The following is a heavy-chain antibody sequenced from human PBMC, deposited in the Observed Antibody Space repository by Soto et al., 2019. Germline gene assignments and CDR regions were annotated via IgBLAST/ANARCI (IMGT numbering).Heavy chain of an antibody. Sequence: SETLSLTCTVSGGSISSYYWSWIRQPPGKGLEWIGYIYYSGSTNYNPSLKSRVTISVDTSKNQFSLKLSSVTAADTAVYYCARVIVSSSWYSYFDYWGQGTLVTVSS. CDR3: ARVIVSSSWYSYFDY. V-gene: IGHV4-59*01. CDR1: GGSISSYY. CDR2: IYYSGST. J-gene: IGHJ4*02. D-gene: IGHD6-13*01.